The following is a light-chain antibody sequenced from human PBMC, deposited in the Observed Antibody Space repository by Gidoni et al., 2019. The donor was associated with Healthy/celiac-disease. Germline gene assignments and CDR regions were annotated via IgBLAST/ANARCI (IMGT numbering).Light chain of an antibody. CDR1: GGSIATNY. CDR3: QSFDSSIHWV. CDR2: AHN. Sequence: NFLLTQPHTVSESPGQTATISCPGSGGSIATNYVKWYQQRPCSAPTIVIFAHNLRPSGLPDRFSVSIDRSSNSASRTIAGLKTEDEADYYCQSFDSSIHWVFGGGTKLT. V-gene: IGLV6-57*02. J-gene: IGLJ3*02.